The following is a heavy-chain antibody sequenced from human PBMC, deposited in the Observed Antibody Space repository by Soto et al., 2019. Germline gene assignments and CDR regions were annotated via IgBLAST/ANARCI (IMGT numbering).Heavy chain of an antibody. CDR2: ISSSSSYI. J-gene: IGHJ3*02. D-gene: IGHD2-2*02. V-gene: IGHV3-21*01. CDR3: ARDRGVPAAIVVAFDI. CDR1: GFTFSSYS. Sequence: EVQLVESGGGLVKPGGSLRLSCAASGFTFSSYSMNWVRQAPGKGLEWVSSISSSSSYIYYADSVKGRCTISRENVKNTLYLQMNGRRADERAVYYCARDRGVPAAIVVAFDIRGQGTMVTVAS.